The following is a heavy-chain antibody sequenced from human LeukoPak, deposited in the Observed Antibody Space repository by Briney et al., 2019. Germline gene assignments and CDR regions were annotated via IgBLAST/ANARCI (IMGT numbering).Heavy chain of an antibody. Sequence: PSETLSLTCTVSGGSISSGDYYWSWIRQPPGKGLEWMGYIYYSGSTYYNPSLKSRVTISVDTSKNQFSLKLNSVTAADTAVHYCARTGGTIDYWGQGTLVTVSS. D-gene: IGHD2-8*02. J-gene: IGHJ4*02. CDR2: IYYSGST. V-gene: IGHV4-30-4*01. CDR1: GGSISSGDYY. CDR3: ARTGGTIDY.